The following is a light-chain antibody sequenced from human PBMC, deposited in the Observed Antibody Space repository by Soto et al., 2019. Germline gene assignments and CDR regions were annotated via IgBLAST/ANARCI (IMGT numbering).Light chain of an antibody. CDR1: SSDVGGYKY. CDR3: SSYTSSRTLV. Sequence: QSVLTQPASVSGSPGQSITISCTGTSSDVGGYKYVSWYQHHPGRGPKLMIYEVNYRPSGVSNRFSGSKSGNTASLTISGLQAEDEADYYCSSYTSSRTLVFGGGTKVTVL. J-gene: IGLJ2*01. CDR2: EVN. V-gene: IGLV2-14*01.